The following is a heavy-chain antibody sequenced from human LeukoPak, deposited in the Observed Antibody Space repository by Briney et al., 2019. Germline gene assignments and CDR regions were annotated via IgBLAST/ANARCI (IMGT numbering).Heavy chain of an antibody. CDR2: INHSGST. J-gene: IGHJ4*02. CDR3: ARDGWYFDWLPFDY. CDR1: GGSFSGYY. D-gene: IGHD3-9*01. Sequence: SETLSLTCAVYGGSFSGYYWSWIRRPPGKGLEWIGEINHSGSTNYNPSLKSRVTISVDTSKNQFSLKLSSVTAADTAVYYCARDGWYFDWLPFDYWGQGTLVTVSS. V-gene: IGHV4-34*01.